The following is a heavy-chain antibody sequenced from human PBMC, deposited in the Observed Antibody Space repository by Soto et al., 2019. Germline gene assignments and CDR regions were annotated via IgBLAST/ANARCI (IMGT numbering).Heavy chain of an antibody. V-gene: IGHV6-1*01. J-gene: IGHJ6*02. CDR1: GDSFSSNSAA. CDR2: TYYRSKWYN. Sequence: PSQTLSRTCDISGDSFSSNSAAWNWIRQSPSRGLEWLGRTYYRSKWYNDYAVSVKSRITINPDTSKNQFSLQLNSVTPEDTAVYYCAREGPYYDFWSGYYTNYYYYGMDVWGQGTTVTVSS. D-gene: IGHD3-3*01. CDR3: AREGPYYDFWSGYYTNYYYYGMDV.